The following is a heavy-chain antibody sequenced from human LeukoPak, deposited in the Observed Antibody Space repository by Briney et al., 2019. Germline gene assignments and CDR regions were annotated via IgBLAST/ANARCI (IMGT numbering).Heavy chain of an antibody. CDR1: GGSISSYY. D-gene: IGHD3-22*01. V-gene: IGHV4-59*01. J-gene: IGHJ4*02. CDR3: ARGSPGYYCDQFSFDY. CDR2: IYYSGST. Sequence: PSETLSLTCTVSGGSISSYYWSWIRQPPGKGLEWIGYIYYSGSTNYNPSLKSRVTISVDTSKNQFSLKLSSVTAADTAVYYCARGSPGYYCDQFSFDYWGQGTLVTVSS.